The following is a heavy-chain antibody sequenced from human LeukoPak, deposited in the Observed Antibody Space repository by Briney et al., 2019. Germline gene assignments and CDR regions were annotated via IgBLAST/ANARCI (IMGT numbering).Heavy chain of an antibody. CDR1: GYTFTTYW. Sequence: GESLKISCKGSGYTFTTYWIGWVRHMPGKGLEWMGIIYPGDSDTRYSPSFEGQVTISADKSINTPYVQWSSLKASDTAMYYCARRIAAAASGGFDMWGQGTMVTVSS. D-gene: IGHD6-13*01. J-gene: IGHJ3*02. CDR2: IYPGDSDT. CDR3: ARRIAAAASGGFDM. V-gene: IGHV5-51*01.